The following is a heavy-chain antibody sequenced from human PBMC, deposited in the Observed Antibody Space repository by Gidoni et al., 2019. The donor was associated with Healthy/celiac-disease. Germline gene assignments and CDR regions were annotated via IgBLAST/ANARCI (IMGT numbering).Heavy chain of an antibody. V-gene: IGHV3-43*01. CDR3: AKGGGYDTYYYYGMDV. J-gene: IGHJ6*02. Sequence: EVQLVESGGVVVQPGGSLRLSCAASGFTFDDYTMHWVRQAPGKGLEWVSLISWDVGSTYYADSVKGRFTISRDNSKNSLYLQMNSLRTEDTALYYCAKGGGYDTYYYYGMDVWGQGTTVTVSS. D-gene: IGHD5-12*01. CDR1: GFTFDDYT. CDR2: ISWDVGST.